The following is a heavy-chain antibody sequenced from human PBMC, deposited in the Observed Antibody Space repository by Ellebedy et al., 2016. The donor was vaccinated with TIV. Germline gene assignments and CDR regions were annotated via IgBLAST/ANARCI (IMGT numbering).Heavy chain of an antibody. J-gene: IGHJ6*02. V-gene: IGHV3-33*01. CDR1: GFTFSSNG. CDR3: ARDWGGYGSGIMDV. CDR2: TWYDGSNK. D-gene: IGHD3-10*01. Sequence: PGGSLRLSCVASGFTFSSNGMHWVHQAPGKGLEWLTVTWYDGSNKFYAESVKGRFNISRDNSKNTLYLQMNRLRAEDTAVYYCARDWGGYGSGIMDVWGQGTTVTVSS.